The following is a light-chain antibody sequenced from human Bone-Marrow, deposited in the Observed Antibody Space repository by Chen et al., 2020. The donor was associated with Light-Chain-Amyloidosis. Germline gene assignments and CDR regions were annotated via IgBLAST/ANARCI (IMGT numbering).Light chain of an antibody. Sequence: QSVLTQPPSASGAPGQTVTILSTVSRSNIGAGTDVHWYQQLPGTTPKILIYGNTNRLSGVPSRFSGSKSGTSASLVSSGLQPDDEADYHCQTYANATHVFGTGTNVIVL. J-gene: IGLJ1*01. CDR1: RSNIGAGTD. CDR3: QTYANATHV. CDR2: GNT. V-gene: IGLV1-40*01.